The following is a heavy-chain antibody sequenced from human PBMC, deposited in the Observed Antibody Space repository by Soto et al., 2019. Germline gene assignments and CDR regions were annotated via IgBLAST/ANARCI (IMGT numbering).Heavy chain of an antibody. CDR1: GGPISSGGYY. CDR3: ARDIVVVPACYRGYCSGGSFDY. CDR2: IYYSGST. D-gene: IGHD2-15*01. V-gene: IGHV4-31*03. Sequence: SETLSLTCTVSGGPISSGGYYWSWIRQHPGKGLEWIGYIYYSGSTYYNPSLKSRVTISVDTSKNQFSLKLSSVTAADTAVYYCARDIVVVPACYRGYCSGGSFDYWGQGTLVTVSS. J-gene: IGHJ4*02.